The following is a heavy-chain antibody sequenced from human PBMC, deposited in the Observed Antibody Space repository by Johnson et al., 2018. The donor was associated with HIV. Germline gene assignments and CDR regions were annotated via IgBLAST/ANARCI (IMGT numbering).Heavy chain of an antibody. J-gene: IGHJ3*02. CDR1: GFTFDDYG. Sequence: MQLVESGGGLVQPGGSLRLSCAASGFTFDDYGMSWVRQAPGKGLEWVSAISGSGGSTYYADSVKGRFTISRDNSKNTLYLQMNSLRAEDTAVYYCAKDFVTHGAFDIWGQGTMVTVSS. CDR2: ISGSGGST. CDR3: AKDFVTHGAFDI. D-gene: IGHD2-21*01. V-gene: IGHV3-23*04.